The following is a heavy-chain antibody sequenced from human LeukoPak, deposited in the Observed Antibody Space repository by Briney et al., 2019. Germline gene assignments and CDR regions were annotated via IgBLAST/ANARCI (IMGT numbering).Heavy chain of an antibody. CDR1: GFTFSTYW. Sequence: GGSLRLSCAASGFTFSTYWMTWVRQAPGKGLEWIANIKPDGSEKYYVDSVKGRFTISRDNAKSSLYLQMDSLTAEDTAVYYCARDSPGYGAYVSWGQGTLVSVSS. V-gene: IGHV3-7*01. CDR2: IKPDGSEK. J-gene: IGHJ1*01. CDR3: ARDSPGYGAYVS. D-gene: IGHD5-12*01.